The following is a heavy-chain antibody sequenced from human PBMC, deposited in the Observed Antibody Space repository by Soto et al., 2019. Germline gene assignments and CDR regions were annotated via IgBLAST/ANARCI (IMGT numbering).Heavy chain of an antibody. V-gene: IGHV3-23*01. CDR3: TQDGGSRDWLTVN. Sequence: GGSLRLSCAASGCTFISYAMSWIRQAPGKGLEWVSAITGGGDNTYSADSVKGRFTISRDNSKNTLYLQMNSLRAEDTAFYYCTQDGGSRDWLTVNWGQGTLVTVSS. D-gene: IGHD3-9*01. CDR2: ITGGGDNT. J-gene: IGHJ4*02. CDR1: GCTFISYA.